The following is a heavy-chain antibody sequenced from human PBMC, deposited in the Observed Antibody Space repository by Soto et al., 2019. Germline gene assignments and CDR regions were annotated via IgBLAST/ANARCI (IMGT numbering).Heavy chain of an antibody. Sequence: EVQLWESGGGLVQPGGSLRLSCAASGSTFSSYAMSWVRQAPGKGLQWVSVISGSGDSTYYADSVKVRFTISRDNSKNTVYVEMNILRGEYTAVYYCARELGYCSGGSCYMYGAFDLWGQGTMVTVSS. D-gene: IGHD2-15*01. CDR1: GSTFSSYA. CDR3: ARELGYCSGGSCYMYGAFDL. J-gene: IGHJ3*01. V-gene: IGHV3-23*01. CDR2: ISGSGDST.